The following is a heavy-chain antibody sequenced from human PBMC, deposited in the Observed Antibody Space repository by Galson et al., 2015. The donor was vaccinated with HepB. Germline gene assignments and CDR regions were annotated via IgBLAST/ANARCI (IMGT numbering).Heavy chain of an antibody. CDR3: AKDRGWLRSVYYFDY. CDR2: ISYDGSNK. D-gene: IGHD5-12*01. Sequence: SLRLSCAASGFTFSSYGMHWVSQAPGKGLEWVAVISYDGSNKYYADSVKGRFTISRDNSKNTLYLQMNSLRAEDTAVYYCAKDRGWLRSVYYFDYWGQGTLVTVSS. V-gene: IGHV3-30*18. J-gene: IGHJ4*02. CDR1: GFTFSSYG.